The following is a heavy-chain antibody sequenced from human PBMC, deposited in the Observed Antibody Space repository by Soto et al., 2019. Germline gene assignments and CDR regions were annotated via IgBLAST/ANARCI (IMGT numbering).Heavy chain of an antibody. Sequence: GGSLRLSCAASGFTVSSNYMSWVRQAPGKGLEWVSVIYSGGSTYYADSVGGRFTISRDNSKNILFLEMNSLRADDMGVYYCARDFEPYTSGPDYWGQGTLVTVSS. CDR3: ARDFEPYTSGPDY. CDR1: GFTVSSNY. V-gene: IGHV3-53*01. J-gene: IGHJ4*02. D-gene: IGHD1-26*01. CDR2: IYSGGST.